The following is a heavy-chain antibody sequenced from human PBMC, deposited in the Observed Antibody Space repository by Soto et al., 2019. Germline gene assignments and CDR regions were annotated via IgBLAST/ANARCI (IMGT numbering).Heavy chain of an antibody. CDR3: ASGEYYYDSSGYYTYYYYGMDV. D-gene: IGHD3-22*01. V-gene: IGHV1-69*13. J-gene: IGHJ6*02. Sequence: SLKVSCKXSGGTFSSYAISWVRQAPGQGLEWMGGIIPIFGTANYAQKFQGRVTITADESTSTAYMELSSLRSEDTAVYYCASGEYYYDSSGYYTYYYYGMDVWGQGTTVTVS. CDR2: IIPIFGTA. CDR1: GGTFSSYA.